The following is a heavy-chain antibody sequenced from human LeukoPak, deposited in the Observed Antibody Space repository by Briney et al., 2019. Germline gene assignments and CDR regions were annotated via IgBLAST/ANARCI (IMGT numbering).Heavy chain of an antibody. CDR2: IKSKNDGGTA. CDR1: GFTFSKVW. V-gene: IGHV3-15*07. CDR3: TTSAFY. Sequence: GRSLRLSCAASGFTFSKVWMNWVRQAPGKGLEWVGRIKSKNDGGTADYAAPVKGRFTISRDDSKNTLYLQINSLKTEDTAMYYCTTSAFYWGQGTLVTVSS. J-gene: IGHJ4*02.